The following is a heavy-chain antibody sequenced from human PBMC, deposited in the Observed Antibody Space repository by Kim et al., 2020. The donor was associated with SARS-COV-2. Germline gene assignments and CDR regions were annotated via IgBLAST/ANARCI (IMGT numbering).Heavy chain of an antibody. J-gene: IGHJ6*02. CDR1: GGSISSSNW. Sequence: SETLSLTCAVSGGSISSSNWWRWVRQPPGKGLEWIGEIYHSGSTNYNPSLKSRVTISVDKSKNQFSLKLSSVTAADTAVYYCARVVVVEYDYYYYGMDVWGQGTTVTVSS. CDR2: IYHSGST. CDR3: ARVVVVEYDYYYYGMDV. D-gene: IGHD2-15*01. V-gene: IGHV4-4*02.